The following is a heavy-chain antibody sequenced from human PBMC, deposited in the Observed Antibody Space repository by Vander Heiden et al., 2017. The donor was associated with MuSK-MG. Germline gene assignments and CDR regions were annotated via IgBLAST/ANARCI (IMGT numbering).Heavy chain of an antibody. D-gene: IGHD4-17*01. CDR3: ARTTTVTMSAFDV. J-gene: IGHJ3*01. Sequence: QVQLEQWGAGLLKPSETLSLTCAVYGGSFSGYSWTWIRQSPDKGLEWIGEIIHSGDTSYNPSLESRVTISMDPPRNQISLRLRSVTAADTALYYCARTTTVTMSAFDVWGRGTAVTVSS. CDR2: IIHSGDT. V-gene: IGHV4-34*02. CDR1: GGSFSGYS.